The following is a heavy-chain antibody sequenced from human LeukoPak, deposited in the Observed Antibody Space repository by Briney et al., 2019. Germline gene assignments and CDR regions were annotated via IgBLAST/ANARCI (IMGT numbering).Heavy chain of an antibody. CDR3: ARDRIVVVPAAMGPNWFDP. CDR2: ISAYNGNT. CDR1: GYTFTSYG. D-gene: IGHD2-2*01. V-gene: IGHV1-18*01. J-gene: IGHJ5*02. Sequence: ASVKVSCKASGYTFTSYGISWVRQAPGQGLEWMGWISAYNGNTNYAQKLQGSVTMTTDTSTSTAYMELRSLRSDDTAVYYCARDRIVVVPAAMGPNWFDPWGQGTLVTVSS.